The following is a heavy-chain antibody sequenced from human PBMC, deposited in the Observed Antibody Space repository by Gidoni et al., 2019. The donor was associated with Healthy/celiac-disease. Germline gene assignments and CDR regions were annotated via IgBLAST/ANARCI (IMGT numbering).Heavy chain of an antibody. V-gene: IGHV1-8*01. Sequence: QVQLVQSGAEVKKPGASVKVSCKASGYTFPSYDINWVRQATGQGLEWMGWMNPNSGNTGYAQKFQGRVTMTRNTSISTAYMELSSLRSEDTAVYYCARGRGTIFGVVIMWWFDPWGQGTLVTVSS. CDR2: MNPNSGNT. D-gene: IGHD3-3*01. J-gene: IGHJ5*02. CDR1: GYTFPSYD. CDR3: ARGRGTIFGVVIMWWFDP.